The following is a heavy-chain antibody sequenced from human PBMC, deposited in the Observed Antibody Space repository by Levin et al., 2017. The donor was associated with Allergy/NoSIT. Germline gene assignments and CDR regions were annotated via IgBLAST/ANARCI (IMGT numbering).Heavy chain of an antibody. J-gene: IGHJ4*02. CDR2: ISGSGGST. D-gene: IGHD6-19*01. Sequence: LSLTCAASGFTFSSYAMSWVRQAPGKGLEWVSAISGSGGSTYYADSVKGRFTISRDNSKNTLYLQMNSLRAEDTAVYYCAKDLRGIAVAGTFDYWGQGTLVTVSS. CDR1: GFTFSSYA. V-gene: IGHV3-23*01. CDR3: AKDLRGIAVAGTFDY.